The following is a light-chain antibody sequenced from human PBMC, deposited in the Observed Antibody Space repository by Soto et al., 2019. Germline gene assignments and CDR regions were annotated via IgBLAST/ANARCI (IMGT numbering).Light chain of an antibody. CDR2: DVS. V-gene: IGLV2-11*01. CDR3: CSYAGSYTYV. Sequence: QSALTQPRSVSGSPGQSVTISCTGTSSDVGGYNYVSWYQQHPGKAPKLMIYDVSKRPSGVPDRFSGSKSGNTASLTISGLQAEDEADYYCCSYAGSYTYVVGTGTKVT. CDR1: SSDVGGYNY. J-gene: IGLJ1*01.